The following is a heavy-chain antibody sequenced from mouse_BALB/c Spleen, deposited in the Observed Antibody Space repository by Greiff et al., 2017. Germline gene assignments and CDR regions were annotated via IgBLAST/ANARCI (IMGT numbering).Heavy chain of an antibody. CDR2: ISSGGST. V-gene: IGHV5-6-5*01. CDR3: ARRWLQGAMDY. Sequence: EVQGVESGGGLVKPGGSLKLSCAASGFTFSSYAMSWVRQTPEKRLEWVASISSGGSTYYPDSVKGRFTISRDNARNILYLQMSSLRSEDTAMYYCARRWLQGAMDYWGQGTSVTVSS. CDR1: GFTFSSYA. D-gene: IGHD2-3*01. J-gene: IGHJ4*01.